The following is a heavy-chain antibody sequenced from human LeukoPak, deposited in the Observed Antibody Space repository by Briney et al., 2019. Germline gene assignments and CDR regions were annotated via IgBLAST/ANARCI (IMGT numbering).Heavy chain of an antibody. J-gene: IGHJ4*02. CDR1: GYTFTSYG. Sequence: GASVKVSCKASGYTFTSYGISWVRQAPGQGLEWMGRIIPILGIANYAQKFQGRVTITADKSTSTAYMELSSLRSEDTAVYYCARGYCSSTSCYTSDYWGQGTLVTVSS. CDR3: ARGYCSSTSCYTSDY. D-gene: IGHD2-2*02. CDR2: IIPILGIA. V-gene: IGHV1-69*04.